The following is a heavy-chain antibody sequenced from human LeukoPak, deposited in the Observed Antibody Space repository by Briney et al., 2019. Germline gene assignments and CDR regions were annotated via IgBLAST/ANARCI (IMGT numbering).Heavy chain of an antibody. CDR3: AKDPFGSGSYKWRFDP. D-gene: IGHD3-10*01. V-gene: IGHV3-69-1*01. CDR2: ISGGDFT. J-gene: IGHJ5*02. CDR1: GFTFSDYN. Sequence: GGSLRLSCAASGFTFSDYNMNWVRQAPGKGLEWVSSISGGDFTSYADSVKGRLTISRDNAKNSLYLQMNSLRAEDTAVYYCAKDPFGSGSYKWRFDPWGQGTLVTVSS.